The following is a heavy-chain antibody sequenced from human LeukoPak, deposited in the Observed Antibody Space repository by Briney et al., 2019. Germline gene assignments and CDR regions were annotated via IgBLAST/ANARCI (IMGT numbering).Heavy chain of an antibody. D-gene: IGHD4-17*01. CDR1: GYTFTGYY. J-gene: IGHJ5*02. CDR3: ARGASGVYTVTTSWFDP. Sequence: ASVTVSFKASGYTFTGYYMHWVRQAPGQGLEWMGWINPNSGGTNYAQRFQGRVTMTRDTSISTAYMELGRLRSDDTAVYYCARGASGVYTVTTSWFDPWGQGTLVTVSS. CDR2: INPNSGGT. V-gene: IGHV1-2*02.